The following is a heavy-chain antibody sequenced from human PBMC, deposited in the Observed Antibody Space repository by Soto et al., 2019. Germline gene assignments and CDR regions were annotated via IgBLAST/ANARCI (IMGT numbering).Heavy chain of an antibody. V-gene: IGHV1-3*01. J-gene: IGHJ4*02. CDR1: GYTFTSYA. Sequence: ASVKVSCKASGYTFTSYAMHWVRQAPGQRLEWMGWINPSGGSTSYAQKFQGRVTITRDTSASTAYMELSSLRSEDTAVYYCARDPALDYWGQGTLVTVSS. CDR3: ARDPALDY. CDR2: INPSGGST.